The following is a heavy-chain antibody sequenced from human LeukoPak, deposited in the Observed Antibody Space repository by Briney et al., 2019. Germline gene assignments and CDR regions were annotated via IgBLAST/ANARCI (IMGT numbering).Heavy chain of an antibody. D-gene: IGHD4/OR15-4a*01. CDR2: IYYSGST. V-gene: IGHV4-59*01. J-gene: IGHJ4*02. CDR1: GGSISSYY. CDR3: ARMGAIAGASANPDH. Sequence: SETLSLTCTVSGGSISSYYWSWIRQPPGKGLEWIGYIYYSGSTNYNPSLKSRVTISVDTSKNQFSLKLSSVTAADTAVYYCARMGAIAGASANPDHWGQGTLVTVSS.